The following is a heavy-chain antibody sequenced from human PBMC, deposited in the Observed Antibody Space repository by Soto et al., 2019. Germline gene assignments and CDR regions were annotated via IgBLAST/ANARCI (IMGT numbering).Heavy chain of an antibody. Sequence: EVQLLESGGGLVQPGGSLRLSCAASGFTFSSYAMSWVRQAPGKGLEWVSAISGSGGSTYYADSVKGRFTISRDNSKTTLYLQMNSRRAEDTAVYYCAKASYDYVWGSYPTNLDVWGQGTTVTVSS. CDR1: GFTFSSYA. D-gene: IGHD3-16*02. J-gene: IGHJ6*02. CDR2: ISGSGGST. V-gene: IGHV3-23*01. CDR3: AKASYDYVWGSYPTNLDV.